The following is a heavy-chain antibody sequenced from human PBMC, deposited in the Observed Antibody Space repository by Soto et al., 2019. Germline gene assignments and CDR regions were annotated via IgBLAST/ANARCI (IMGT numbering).Heavy chain of an antibody. Sequence: VKVSCKASGGTFGRQGIAWVRYTPGEGMERIGWLIAMLGTPTYAKKVQGRATISADESLTSSYLELRSLRSEDTVVEFCARGAMANFVYWGQGTLVSVS. CDR2: LIAMLGTP. D-gene: IGHD5-18*01. V-gene: IGHV1-69*11. CDR3: ARGAMANFVY. J-gene: IGHJ4*02. CDR1: GGTFGRQG.